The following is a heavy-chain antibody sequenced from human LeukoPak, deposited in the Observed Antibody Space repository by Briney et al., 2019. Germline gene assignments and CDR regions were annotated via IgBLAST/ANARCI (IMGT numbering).Heavy chain of an antibody. CDR1: GFIFTHHW. V-gene: IGHV3-7*01. Sequence: PGGSLRLSCVGSGFIFTHHWMNWVRQAPGKGLDWVANIKEDESAKFYADSVRGRFTISRDNAKNSVYLQMNNLRVEDTAVYYCARAVDVADYWGRGTLVTVSS. D-gene: IGHD3-16*01. J-gene: IGHJ4*02. CDR2: IKEDESAK. CDR3: ARAVDVADY.